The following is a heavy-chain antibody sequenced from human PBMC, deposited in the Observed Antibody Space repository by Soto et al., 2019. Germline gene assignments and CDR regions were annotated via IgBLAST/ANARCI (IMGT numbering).Heavy chain of an antibody. V-gene: IGHV2-5*02. J-gene: IGHJ4*02. CDR3: ARIFGFWSGYYFSY. D-gene: IGHD3-3*01. Sequence: ASGPTLVNPTQTLTLTCTFSGFSLSTSGVAVGWIRQAPRKAPEWLAFIFWDDDKRYSPSLENRLTITKDTSKNQVVLTMTNMDPVDTATYYCARIFGFWSGYYFSYWGRGTLVTV. CDR2: IFWDDDK. CDR1: GFSLSTSGVA.